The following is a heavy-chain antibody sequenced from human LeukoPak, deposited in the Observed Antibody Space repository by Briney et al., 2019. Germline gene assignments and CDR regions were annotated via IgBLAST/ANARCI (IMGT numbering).Heavy chain of an antibody. J-gene: IGHJ4*02. CDR2: MRPNSGKT. Sequence: ASVKVSCKTSGYPFSNYDINWVRQASGQGLEWMGWMRPNSGKTGYAQKFQGRITMTRNISISTAYMELSSLRFDDTAVYFCARERGGQAGSYFPSWGQGALVTVSS. V-gene: IGHV1-8*01. CDR1: GYPFSNYD. CDR3: ARERGGQAGSYFPS. D-gene: IGHD1-26*01.